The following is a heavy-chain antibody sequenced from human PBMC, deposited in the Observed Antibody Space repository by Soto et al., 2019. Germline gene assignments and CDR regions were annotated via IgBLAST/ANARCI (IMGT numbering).Heavy chain of an antibody. Sequence: EVQLVESGGGLVQPGESLRLSCAASGFTFNNYWMSWVRQAPGKGLEWVANIKEDGSEGYYVDSVKGRFTISRDSAKNSLYLQMNSLRAEDTAVYYCARDGNSRSDYWGQGILVTVSS. CDR1: GFTFNNYW. CDR3: ARDGNSRSDY. D-gene: IGHD3-22*01. CDR2: IKEDGSEG. V-gene: IGHV3-7*01. J-gene: IGHJ4*02.